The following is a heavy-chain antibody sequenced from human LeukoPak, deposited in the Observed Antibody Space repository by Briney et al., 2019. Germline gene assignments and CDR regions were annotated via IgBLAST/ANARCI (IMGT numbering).Heavy chain of an antibody. CDR1: GYTFTSYD. V-gene: IGHV1-8*01. CDR2: MNPNSGNT. CDR3: ARVTDTAMDPPDY. D-gene: IGHD5-18*01. Sequence: ASVKVSCKASGYTFTSYDINWVRQATGQGLEWMGWMNPNSGNTGYAQKFQGRVTMTRNTSISTAYMELSSLRSEDTAVYYCARVTDTAMDPPDYWGQGTLVTVSS. J-gene: IGHJ4*02.